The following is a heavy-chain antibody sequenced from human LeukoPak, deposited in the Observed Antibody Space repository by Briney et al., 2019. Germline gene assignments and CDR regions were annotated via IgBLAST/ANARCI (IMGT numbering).Heavy chain of an antibody. Sequence: GGSLRLSCAASGFTFSSYAMSWVRQAPGKGLEWVSGISGSGDNTYYADSVKGRFTISRDNSKNTLYVQVNSLGTEDTAAYSCSKRSFYESSGSFCFDWGAQGTVVT. CDR3: SKRSFYESSGSFCFDW. CDR2: ISGSGDNT. D-gene: IGHD3-22*01. V-gene: IGHV3-23*01. CDR1: GFTFSSYA. J-gene: IGHJ4*02.